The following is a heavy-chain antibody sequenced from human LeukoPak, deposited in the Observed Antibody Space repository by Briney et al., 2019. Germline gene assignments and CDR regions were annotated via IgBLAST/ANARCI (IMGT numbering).Heavy chain of an antibody. CDR1: GFTYSSYG. D-gene: IGHD3-10*01. J-gene: IGHJ4*02. V-gene: IGHV3-23*01. CDR3: AKGGPGSGSYHYFDK. Sequence: GGSLRFSCAATGFTYSSYGMNGVRQAPGKRLEWVSGISGSGSNTYYADSVKGRFTISRDHSNKMLYLEMDSLRTEDTAVYYGAKGGPGSGSYHYFDKWGQGTLVTVSS. CDR2: ISGSGSNT.